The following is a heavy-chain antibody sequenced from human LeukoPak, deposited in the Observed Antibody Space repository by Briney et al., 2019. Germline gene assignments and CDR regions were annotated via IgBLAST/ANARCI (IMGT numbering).Heavy chain of an antibody. CDR3: ARSRRGYSYGSLDY. J-gene: IGHJ4*02. D-gene: IGHD5-18*01. CDR1: GGSISSYY. CDR2: IYTSGST. V-gene: IGHV4-4*07. Sequence: SETLSLTCTVSGGSISSYYWSWIRQPAGKGLEWIGRIYTSGSTNYNPSLKSRVTISVDTSKNQFSLKLSSVTAADTAVYYCARSRRGYSYGSLDYWGQGTLVTVSS.